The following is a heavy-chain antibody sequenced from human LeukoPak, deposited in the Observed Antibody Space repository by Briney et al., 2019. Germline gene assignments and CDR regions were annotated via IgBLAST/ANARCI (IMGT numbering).Heavy chain of an antibody. D-gene: IGHD6-19*01. Sequence: GESLKISFKGSGYSFTNYWIAWVRPTPGKGLEWMGIIYPGDSDTRYSPSFQGQVTISADKSISTAYLQWSSLKASDTAMYYCARLTGYSSGWYWFDPWGQGTLVTVSS. CDR3: ARLTGYSSGWYWFDP. CDR1: GYSFTNYW. J-gene: IGHJ5*02. CDR2: IYPGDSDT. V-gene: IGHV5-51*01.